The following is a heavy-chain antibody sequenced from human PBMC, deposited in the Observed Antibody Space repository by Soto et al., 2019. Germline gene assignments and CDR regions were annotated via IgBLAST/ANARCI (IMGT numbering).Heavy chain of an antibody. D-gene: IGHD3-16*01. V-gene: IGHV2-5*02. CDR2: IYWDDDK. J-gene: IGHJ5*02. CDR1: GFSLTTRGVG. Sequence: QITLKESGPTLVKPTQTLTLTCTFSGFSLTTRGVGVGWIRQPPGKALECLALIYWDDDKRYRPSLQSRLSITHDTSKNQVVLTMTNVDPVDTATYYCAHIPNYYQYDWFDPWGQGTLVSVSS. CDR3: AHIPNYYQYDWFDP.